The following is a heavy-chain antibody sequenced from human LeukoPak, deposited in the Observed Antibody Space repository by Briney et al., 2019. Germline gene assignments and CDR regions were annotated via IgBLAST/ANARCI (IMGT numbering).Heavy chain of an antibody. D-gene: IGHD3-10*01. CDR2: ISSSSSYI. Sequence: PGGSLRLSCAASGFTFSSYSVNWVRQAPGKGLEWVSSISSSSSYIYYADSVKGRFTISRDNAKNSLYLQMNSLRAEDTAVYYCARGPPDWYYYGSGSYHQAIYFDYWGQGTLVTVSS. CDR1: GFTFSSYS. J-gene: IGHJ4*02. CDR3: ARGPPDWYYYGSGSYHQAIYFDY. V-gene: IGHV3-21*01.